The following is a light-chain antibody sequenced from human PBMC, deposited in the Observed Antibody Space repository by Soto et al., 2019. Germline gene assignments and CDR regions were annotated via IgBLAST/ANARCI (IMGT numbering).Light chain of an antibody. Sequence: QSVLTQPPSASGSPGQSVTISCTGTSSDVGGYTYVSWYQQHPGKAPKLLIHDVTERPLGVPDRFSGSRSDSTASLTVSGLQAEDEADYYCSSYAGNDIVLFGGGTKLTVL. CDR2: DVT. V-gene: IGLV2-8*01. CDR1: SSDVGGYTY. J-gene: IGLJ2*01. CDR3: SSYAGNDIVL.